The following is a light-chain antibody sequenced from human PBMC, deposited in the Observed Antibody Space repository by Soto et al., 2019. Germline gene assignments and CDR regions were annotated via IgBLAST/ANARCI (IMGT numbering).Light chain of an antibody. V-gene: IGKV3-20*01. CDR1: QSVSRTY. J-gene: IGKJ1*01. CDR2: GAS. Sequence: EIVLTQSPATLSLSPGERATLSCRASQSVSRTYLAWYQQKPGQAPRLLIYGASSRATGIPDRFSGSGSGTDFTLTISRLEPEDFAVYYCQQYVSSPRTFGQGTKVDIK. CDR3: QQYVSSPRT.